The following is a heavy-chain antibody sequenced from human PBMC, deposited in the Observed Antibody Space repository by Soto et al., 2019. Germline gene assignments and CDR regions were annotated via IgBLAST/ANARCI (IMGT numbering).Heavy chain of an antibody. CDR1: GFTFSSYG. J-gene: IGHJ4*02. Sequence: GGSLRLSCAASGFTFSSYGMHWVRQAPGKGLEWVAVISYDGSNKYYADSVKGRFTISRDNSKNTLYLQMNSLRAEDTAVYYCAKVISSYGLFDYWGQGTLVTVSS. D-gene: IGHD3-10*01. CDR2: ISYDGSNK. CDR3: AKVISSYGLFDY. V-gene: IGHV3-30*18.